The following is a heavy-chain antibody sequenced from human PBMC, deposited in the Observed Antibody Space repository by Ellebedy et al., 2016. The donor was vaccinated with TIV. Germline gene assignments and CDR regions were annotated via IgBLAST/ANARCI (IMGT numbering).Heavy chain of an antibody. CDR1: GFTFSIYA. D-gene: IGHD1-26*01. V-gene: IGHV4-39*01. Sequence: MPGGSLRLSCAASGFTFSIYAMSWVRQSPGKGLEWIGSMYYSGTTLYNPSLKSRVTISVDTSKNQFSLKLTSVTAADTTMYYCARRGVGATYFDSWGQGTLVTVSS. CDR2: MYYSGTT. J-gene: IGHJ4*02. CDR3: ARRGVGATYFDS.